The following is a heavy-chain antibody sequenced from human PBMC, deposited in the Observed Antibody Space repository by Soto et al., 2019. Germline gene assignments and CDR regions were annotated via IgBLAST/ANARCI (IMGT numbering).Heavy chain of an antibody. Sequence: GGSLRLSCAASGFKFINYAMSWVRQAPGKGLEWVSLIGATGGGTYYADSVKGRFTISRDNSHNTLYLQVHSLTAEDTAVYYCAKDRRAGGNSAFYFDFWGQGAQVTVS. J-gene: IGHJ4*02. V-gene: IGHV3-23*01. CDR2: IGATGGGT. D-gene: IGHD3-16*01. CDR1: GFKFINYA. CDR3: AKDRRAGGNSAFYFDF.